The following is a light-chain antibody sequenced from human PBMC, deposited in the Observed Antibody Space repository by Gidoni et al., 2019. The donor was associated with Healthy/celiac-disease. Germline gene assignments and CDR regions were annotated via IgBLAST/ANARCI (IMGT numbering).Light chain of an antibody. CDR2: VAS. Sequence: EIVLTQSPGTLSLSPGESATLSCRASQSVSSSYLAWYQQKPGQAPRLLIYVASSRATGIPDRFSGSGSGTDFTLTISRLEPEDFAVYYCQQYGSSPRTCGQGTKVEIK. CDR3: QQYGSSPRT. V-gene: IGKV3-20*01. J-gene: IGKJ1*01. CDR1: QSVSSSY.